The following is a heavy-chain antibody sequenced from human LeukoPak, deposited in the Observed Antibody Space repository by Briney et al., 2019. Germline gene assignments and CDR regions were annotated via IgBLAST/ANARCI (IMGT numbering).Heavy chain of an antibody. CDR3: ARWEDYYGSGSYPVYFDY. Sequence: PSETLSLTCAVYGGSFSGYYWSWIRQPPGKGLEWMGEINHSGSTNYNPSLKSRVTISVDTSKNQFSLKLSSVTAADTAVYYCARWEDYYGSGSYPVYFDYWGQGTLVTVSS. D-gene: IGHD3-10*01. J-gene: IGHJ4*02. V-gene: IGHV4-34*01. CDR1: GGSFSGYY. CDR2: INHSGST.